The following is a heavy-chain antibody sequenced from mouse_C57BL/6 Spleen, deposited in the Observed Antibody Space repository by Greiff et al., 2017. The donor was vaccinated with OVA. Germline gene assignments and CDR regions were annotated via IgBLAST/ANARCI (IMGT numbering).Heavy chain of an antibody. CDR2: IDPNSGGT. Sequence: VQLQQPGAELVKPGASVKLSCKASGYTFTSYWMHWVKQRPGRGLEWIGRIDPNSGGTKYNEKFKSKATLTVDKPSSTAYMKLSSLTSEDSAVYYCASQHYYGSSYGYAMDYWGQGTSVTVSS. V-gene: IGHV1-72*01. CDR3: ASQHYYGSSYGYAMDY. CDR1: GYTFTSYW. D-gene: IGHD1-1*01. J-gene: IGHJ4*01.